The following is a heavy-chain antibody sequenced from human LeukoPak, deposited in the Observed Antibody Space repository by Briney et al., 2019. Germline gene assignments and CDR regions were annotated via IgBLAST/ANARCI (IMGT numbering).Heavy chain of an antibody. CDR2: INHSGST. Sequence: SETLSLTCAVYGGSFSGYYWSWIRQPPGKELEWIGEINHSGSTNYNPSLKSRVTISVDTPKNQFSLNLTSVTAADTAVYYCARAMSIAARLQTIFDYWGQGTLVTVSS. CDR1: GGSFSGYY. J-gene: IGHJ4*02. CDR3: ARAMSIAARLQTIFDY. V-gene: IGHV4-34*01. D-gene: IGHD6-6*01.